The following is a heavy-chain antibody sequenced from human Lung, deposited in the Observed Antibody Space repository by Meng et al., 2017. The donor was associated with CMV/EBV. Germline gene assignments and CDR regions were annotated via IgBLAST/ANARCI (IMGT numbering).Heavy chain of an antibody. D-gene: IGHD5/OR15-5a*01. Sequence: GESLKISCTGSGFTFGDYGISWVRQAPGKGLEWVGLIRTKVYGETTEYAASVKGRFTVSRDDSKNIAYLQMNSLKSEDTAVYFCTREHLPVVAVCLPVDYWGQGXRVTVSS. V-gene: IGHV3-49*04. J-gene: IGHJ4*02. CDR2: IRTKVYGETT. CDR1: GFTFGDYG. CDR3: TREHLPVVAVCLPVDY.